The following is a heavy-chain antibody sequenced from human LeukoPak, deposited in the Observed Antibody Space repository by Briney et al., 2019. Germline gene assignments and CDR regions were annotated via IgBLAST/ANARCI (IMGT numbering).Heavy chain of an antibody. Sequence: GGSLRLSCAASGFTFSNYGMHWVRQAPGKGLEWVSVIYRDGSTYYADSVKGRFTISRDNSKNTLSLQMNSLRAEDTAVYYCAGAIGYFDFWGQGTLVTVSS. CDR1: GFTFSNYG. CDR2: IYRDGST. CDR3: AGAIGYFDF. J-gene: IGHJ4*02. V-gene: IGHV3-NL1*01. D-gene: IGHD2-21*01.